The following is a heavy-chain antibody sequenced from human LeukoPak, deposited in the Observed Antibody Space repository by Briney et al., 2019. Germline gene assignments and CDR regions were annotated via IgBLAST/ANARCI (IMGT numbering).Heavy chain of an antibody. CDR1: GFTVSSNY. D-gene: IGHD2-21*02. J-gene: IGHJ3*02. CDR2: IYSSGST. CDR3: AREPGAYCGGDCPRSAAFDI. V-gene: IGHV3-53*01. Sequence: GGSLRLSCAASGFTVSSNYMSWVRQAPGKGLEWVSDIYSSGSTYYADSVKGRFTISRDNSKNTLYLQMNSLRAEDPAVYYCAREPGAYCGGDCPRSAAFDIWGQGTMVTVSS.